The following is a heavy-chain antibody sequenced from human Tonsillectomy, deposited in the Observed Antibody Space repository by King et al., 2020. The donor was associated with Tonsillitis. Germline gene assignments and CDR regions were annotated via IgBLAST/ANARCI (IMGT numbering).Heavy chain of an antibody. J-gene: IGHJ4*02. CDR1: GFTFSSYW. CDR2: IIIDGIST. D-gene: IGHD2-2*01. CDR3: ARLYCSSTSCYLFDY. Sequence: VQLVESGGGLVQPGGSLRLSCAASGFTFSSYWMHWVRQAPGKGLLWVSRIIIDGISTSYADSVKGRFTISRDNAKNTLYLQMNSLRAEDTAVYYCARLYCSSTSCYLFDYWGQGTLVTVSS. V-gene: IGHV3-74*01.